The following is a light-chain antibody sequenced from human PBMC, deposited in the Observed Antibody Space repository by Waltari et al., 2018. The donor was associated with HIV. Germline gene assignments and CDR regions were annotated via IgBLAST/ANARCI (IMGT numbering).Light chain of an antibody. CDR1: QSVGSN. J-gene: IGKJ1*01. Sequence: EIVMTQSPATLSVSPGERVTLSCRASQSVGSNLAWYQQRPGQAPRLLIYGASTRATGIPARFRGSGSGTEFTLTISSLQSEDFAVYYCQQYDIWPPAETFGQGTKVKIK. CDR2: GAS. V-gene: IGKV3-15*01. CDR3: QQYDIWPPAET.